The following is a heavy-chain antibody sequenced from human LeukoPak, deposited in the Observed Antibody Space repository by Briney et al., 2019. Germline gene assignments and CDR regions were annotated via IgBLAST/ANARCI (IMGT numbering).Heavy chain of an antibody. D-gene: IGHD1-26*01. CDR3: ARGLRVGANLD. CDR2: INPNSGAT. CDR1: GYTFTGYY. V-gene: IGHV1-2*02. J-gene: IGHJ4*02. Sequence: GASVKVSCKASGYTFTGYYMHWVRQAPGQGLEWMGWINPNSGATNYAQKFQGRATMTRDTSISTAYMELSRLRSDDTAVYYCARGLRVGANLDWGQGTLVTVSS.